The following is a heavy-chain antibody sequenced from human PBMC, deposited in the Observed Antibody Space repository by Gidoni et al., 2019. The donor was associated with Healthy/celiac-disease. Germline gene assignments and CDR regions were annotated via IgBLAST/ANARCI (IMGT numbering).Heavy chain of an antibody. CDR3: ARAVGAGPDAFDI. V-gene: IGHV3-7*01. CDR1: GFTFSSFW. CDR2: IKQDGSEK. Sequence: EVQLVESGGGLVQPGGSLRLSCAASGFTFSSFWMSWVRQAPGKGREWVANIKQDGSEKYYVDSVKGRFTISRDNAKNSLYLQMNSLRAEETGVYYCARAVGAGPDAFDIWGQGTMVTVSS. J-gene: IGHJ3*02. D-gene: IGHD1-26*01.